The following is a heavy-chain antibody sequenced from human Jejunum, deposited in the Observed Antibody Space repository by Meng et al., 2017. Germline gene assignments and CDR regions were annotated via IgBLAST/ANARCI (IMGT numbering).Heavy chain of an antibody. J-gene: IGHJ4*02. CDR2: IHHGGDT. D-gene: IGHD2-15*01. CDR1: GASISSGYW. V-gene: IGHV4-4*02. Sequence: QVQLQESGPELVEPSGTLSLTCAVSGASISSGYWWSWVRQPPGKGLEWIGEIHHGGDTNYNPSLKSRVTISVDKSNNQYSLRLTSVTAADTAMYYCARNGAYSADHWGQGTLVTVSS. CDR3: ARNGAYSADH.